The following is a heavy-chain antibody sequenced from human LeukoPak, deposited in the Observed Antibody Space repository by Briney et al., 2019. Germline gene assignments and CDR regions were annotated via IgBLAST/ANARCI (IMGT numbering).Heavy chain of an antibody. J-gene: IGHJ5*02. CDR1: GGSFSGYY. V-gene: IGHV4-34*01. Sequence: SETLSLTCAVYGGSFSGYYWSWIRQPPGKGLGWIGEINHSGSTNYNPSLKSRVTISVDTSKNQFSLKLSSVTAADTAVYYCARGRTTGTTMSGNWFDPWGQGTLVTVSS. CDR3: ARGRTTGTTMSGNWFDP. CDR2: INHSGST. D-gene: IGHD1-1*01.